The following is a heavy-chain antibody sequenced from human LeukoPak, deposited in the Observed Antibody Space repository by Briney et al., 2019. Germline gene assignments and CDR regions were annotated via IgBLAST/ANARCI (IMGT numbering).Heavy chain of an antibody. CDR2: INPSGGST. CDR1: GYTFTSYY. Sequence: ASVKVSCKASGYTFTSYYMHWVRQAPGQGLEWMGIINPSGGSTSYAQKFQGRVTMTRDTSTSTVYMELSSLRSEDTAVYYCARGSGSPIYYYYYGMDVWGQGTTVTVSS. CDR3: ARGSGSPIYYYYYGMDV. V-gene: IGHV1-46*01. J-gene: IGHJ6*02. D-gene: IGHD3-10*01.